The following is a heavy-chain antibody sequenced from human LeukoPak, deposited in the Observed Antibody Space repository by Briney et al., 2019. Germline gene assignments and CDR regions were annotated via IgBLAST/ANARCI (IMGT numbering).Heavy chain of an antibody. V-gene: IGHV1-69*06. D-gene: IGHD6-19*01. J-gene: IGHJ5*02. CDR1: GGTFSSYA. CDR2: IIPIFGTA. CDR3: ASTDARIKYSSGRLNWFDP. Sequence: GASVKVSCKASGGTFSSYAISWVRQAPGQGLEWMGGIIPIFGTANYAQKFQGRVTITADKSTSTAYMELSSLRSEDTAVYYCASTDARIKYSSGRLNWFDPWGQGTLVTVSS.